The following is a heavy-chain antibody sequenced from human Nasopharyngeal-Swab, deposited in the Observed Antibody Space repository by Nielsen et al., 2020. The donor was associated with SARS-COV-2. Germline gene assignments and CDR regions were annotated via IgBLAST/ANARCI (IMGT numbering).Heavy chain of an antibody. CDR2: INPYSGGT. V-gene: IGHV1-2*06. J-gene: IGHJ4*02. CDR1: GYTFTGYY. Sequence: ASVKVSCKASGYTFTGYYIHWVRQAPGQGLEWMGRINPYSGGTSYAQKFQGRVSMTRDTSLSTAYMELSRLRSDDTAVYYCARDYCGGDCFPYSWGQGTLVTVSS. CDR3: ARDYCGGDCFPYS. D-gene: IGHD2-21*02.